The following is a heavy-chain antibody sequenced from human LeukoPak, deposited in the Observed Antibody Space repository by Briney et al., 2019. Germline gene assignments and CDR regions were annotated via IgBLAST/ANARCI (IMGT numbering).Heavy chain of an antibody. V-gene: IGHV1-2*04. CDR2: INPNSGGT. CDR3: ARSHCSGGSCYSGRTGIDY. D-gene: IGHD2-15*01. Sequence: ASVTVSCTASGYTFTGYYMHWVRQAPGQGLEWMGWINPNSGGTNYAQKFQGWVTMTRDTSISTAYMELSRLRSDDTAVYYCARSHCSGGSCYSGRTGIDYWGQGTLVTVSS. J-gene: IGHJ4*02. CDR1: GYTFTGYY.